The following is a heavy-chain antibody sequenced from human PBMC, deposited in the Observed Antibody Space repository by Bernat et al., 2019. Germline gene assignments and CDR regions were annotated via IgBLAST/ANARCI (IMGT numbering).Heavy chain of an antibody. CDR2: IKQDGSEN. Sequence: EVQLVDSGGDLVQPGGSLRLSCAASGFTFSSYWMSWVRQAPGKGLEWVANIKQDGSENYYVDSVKGRFTISRDNSKNTLYLQMNSLRAEDTAVYYCAKGYGSSWYATFGDYWGQGTLVTVSS. CDR1: GFTFSSYW. D-gene: IGHD6-13*01. CDR3: AKGYGSSWYATFGDY. J-gene: IGHJ4*02. V-gene: IGHV3-7*01.